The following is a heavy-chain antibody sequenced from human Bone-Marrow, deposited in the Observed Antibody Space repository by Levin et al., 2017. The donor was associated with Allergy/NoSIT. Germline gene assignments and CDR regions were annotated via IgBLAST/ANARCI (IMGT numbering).Heavy chain of an antibody. V-gene: IGHV4-31*03. D-gene: IGHD6-19*01. CDR1: GASMPRGAYY. CDR3: ARDPGYSSGWYSSEH. CDR2: IYYSGST. J-gene: IGHJ4*02. Sequence: SQTLSLPCTVSGASMPRGAYYWRWIRQHPEKGLEWIGYIYYSGSTSYNPSLESRVTISKDMSKNQFSLKLSSVTAADTAVYYCARDPGYSSGWYSSEHWGQGILVSVSS.